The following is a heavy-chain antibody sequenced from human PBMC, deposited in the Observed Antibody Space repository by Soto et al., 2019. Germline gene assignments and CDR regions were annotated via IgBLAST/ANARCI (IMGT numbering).Heavy chain of an antibody. J-gene: IGHJ6*02. V-gene: IGHV3-15*07. CDR2: IKSKTDGGTT. CDR3: TTAEEYSSGWYVVLSERTNYYYYGMDV. D-gene: IGHD6-19*01. Sequence: GGSLRLSCAASGFTFSNAWMNWVRQAPGKGLEWVGRIKSKTDGGTTDYAAPVKGRFTISRDDSKNTLYLQMNSLKTEETAVDYCTTAEEYSSGWYVVLSERTNYYYYGMDVWGQGTTVTVSS. CDR1: GFTFSNAW.